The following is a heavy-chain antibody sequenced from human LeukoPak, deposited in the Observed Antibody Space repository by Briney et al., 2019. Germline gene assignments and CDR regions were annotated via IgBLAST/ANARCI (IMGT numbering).Heavy chain of an antibody. Sequence: MLGESVKISCKGSGYSFTSYWIGGVRQMPGKGLEWMGIIYPGDSDTRYSPSFQGQVTISVDKSISTAYLQSCSLKASDTAMYYCARSSVAGKGYYYYYMDVWGKGTTVTVSS. CDR1: GYSFTSYW. D-gene: IGHD6-19*01. J-gene: IGHJ6*03. CDR2: IYPGDSDT. V-gene: IGHV5-51*01. CDR3: ARSSVAGKGYYYYYMDV.